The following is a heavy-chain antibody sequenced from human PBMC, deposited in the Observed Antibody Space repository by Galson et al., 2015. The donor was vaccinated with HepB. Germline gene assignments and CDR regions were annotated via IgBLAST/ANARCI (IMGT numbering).Heavy chain of an antibody. D-gene: IGHD2-2*03. Sequence: SLRLSCAASGFTFSSYAMHWVRQAPGKGLEWVAVISYDGSNKYYADSVKGQFTISRDNSKNTLYLQMNSLRAEDTAVYYCAREVDIVVVPAAFYYYYGMDVWGQGTTVTVSS. CDR2: ISYDGSNK. CDR1: GFTFSSYA. V-gene: IGHV3-30*04. CDR3: AREVDIVVVPAAFYYYYGMDV. J-gene: IGHJ6*02.